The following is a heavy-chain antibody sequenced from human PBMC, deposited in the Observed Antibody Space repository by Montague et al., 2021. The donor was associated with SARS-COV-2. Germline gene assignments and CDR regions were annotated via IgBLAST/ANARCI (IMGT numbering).Heavy chain of an antibody. CDR1: GFTFTSHP. CDR2: IYSDGSHT. Sequence: SLRLSCAASGFTFTSHPMNWVRQAPGKGLEWVSLIYSDGSHTFYADSVKGRFTILRDDFKNTVSLQMDSLRVEDTAAYYCAKGSPAGGRHPFDMWGQGTMVPVSS. J-gene: IGHJ3*02. CDR3: AKGSPAGGRHPFDM. D-gene: IGHD1-26*01. V-gene: IGHV3-23*03.